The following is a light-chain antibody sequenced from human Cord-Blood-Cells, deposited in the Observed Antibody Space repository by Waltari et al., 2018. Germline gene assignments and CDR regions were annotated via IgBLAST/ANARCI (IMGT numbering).Light chain of an antibody. CDR1: SSDVGGYND. CDR2: DVS. CDR3: SSYTSSSTLV. Sequence: QSALTQPASVSGSPGHSITLSCTGTSSDVGGYNDVSWYQQHPGKAPKLMIYDVSNRPSGVSNRFSGSKSGNTASLTISGLQAEDEADYYCSSYTSSSTLVFGGGTKLTVL. J-gene: IGLJ2*01. V-gene: IGLV2-14*01.